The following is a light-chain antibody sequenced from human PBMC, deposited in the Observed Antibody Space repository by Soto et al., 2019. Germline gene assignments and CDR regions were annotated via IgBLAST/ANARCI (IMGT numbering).Light chain of an antibody. CDR3: QHHNSYSQT. V-gene: IGKV1-5*01. CDR2: GAS. Sequence: DIQLTQSPPTLSASVGDRVTITCRASQSIRYYLAWYQQMPGKAPKLLIYGASSLQSGVPSRFSGSGSGTELNLTISSLQPDDFATYFCQHHNSYSQTFGQGTKVEIK. J-gene: IGKJ1*01. CDR1: QSIRYY.